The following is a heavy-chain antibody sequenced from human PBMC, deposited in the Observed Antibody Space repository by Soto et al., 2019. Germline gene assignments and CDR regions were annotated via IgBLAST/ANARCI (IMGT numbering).Heavy chain of an antibody. CDR2: MNPNSGDT. D-gene: IGHD3-10*01. V-gene: IGHV1-8*01. CDR3: ARGELLWFGELLR. CDR1: GYTFTSYE. Sequence: QVQLVQSGAEVKKPGASVKVSCKASGYTFTSYEINWVRQATGQGLEWMGWMNPNSGDTGYAQKFQGRVTMTRNTSISTSYIELSSLRSEDTAVDYCARGELLWFGELLRWGQGTLVTVSS. J-gene: IGHJ4*02.